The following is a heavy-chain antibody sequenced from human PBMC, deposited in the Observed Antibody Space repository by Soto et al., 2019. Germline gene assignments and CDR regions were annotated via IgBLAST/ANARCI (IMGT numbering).Heavy chain of an antibody. CDR3: AKTLLRSYYYDYGMDV. CDR1: GFTFSSYA. Sequence: EVQLLESGGGLVQPGGSLRLSCAASGFTFSSYAMSWVRQAPGKGLEWVSAISGSGGSTYYADSVKGRFTISRDNSKNTLYLQMNSLRAEDTAVYDCAKTLLRSYYYDYGMDVWGQGTTVTVSS. CDR2: ISGSGGST. V-gene: IGHV3-23*01. J-gene: IGHJ6*02. D-gene: IGHD1-26*01.